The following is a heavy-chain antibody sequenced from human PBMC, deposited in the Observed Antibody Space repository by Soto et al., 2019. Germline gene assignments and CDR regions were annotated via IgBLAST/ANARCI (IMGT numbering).Heavy chain of an antibody. Sequence: KPSETLSLTCLVSGGSISGSTYYWGWIRQPPGKGLEWIGSVYSDGSTYYNPSLKSRVTISVDTSVNQFSLRLSSVTAADTALYYCARGGISRIYQLPPFDPWGQGTLVTVSS. V-gene: IGHV4-39*01. CDR1: GGSISGSTYY. CDR2: VYSDGST. J-gene: IGHJ5*02. D-gene: IGHD2-2*01. CDR3: ARGGISRIYQLPPFDP.